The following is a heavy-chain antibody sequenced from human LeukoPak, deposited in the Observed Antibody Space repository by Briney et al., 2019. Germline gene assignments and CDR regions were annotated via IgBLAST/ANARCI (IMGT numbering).Heavy chain of an antibody. CDR2: IIPIFGTA. V-gene: IGHV1-69*13. CDR1: RGTFSSYA. Sequence: GASVKVSCKASRGTFSSYAISWVRQAPGQGLEWMGGIIPIFGTANYAQKFQGRVTITADESTSTAYMELSSLRSEDTAVYYCARNIAAAASAWFDPWGQGTLVTVSS. D-gene: IGHD6-13*01. CDR3: ARNIAAAASAWFDP. J-gene: IGHJ5*02.